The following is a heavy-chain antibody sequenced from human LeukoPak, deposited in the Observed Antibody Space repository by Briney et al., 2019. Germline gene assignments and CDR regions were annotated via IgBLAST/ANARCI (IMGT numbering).Heavy chain of an antibody. CDR2: IYHNGDT. CDR3: ARLWSHSKTEDY. Sequence: SETLSLTCTVSGDSISSGLYAWGWIRQPPGEGLEWIGNIYHNGDTYYNPSLRSRVTISVNTSENQFSLNLRSVTAADTAVYYCARLWSHSKTEDYWGQGTVVTVSS. CDR1: GDSISSGLYA. V-gene: IGHV4-39*01. J-gene: IGHJ4*02. D-gene: IGHD3-16*01.